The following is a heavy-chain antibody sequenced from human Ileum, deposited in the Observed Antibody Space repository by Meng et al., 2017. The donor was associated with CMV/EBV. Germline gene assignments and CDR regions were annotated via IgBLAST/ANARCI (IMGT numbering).Heavy chain of an antibody. CDR3: ARDGYFDSGTYPFDH. V-gene: IGHV4-59*01. Sequence: LQETGPRLVRPSETLSLTCTVSGDSMRRYYWSWIRQSPGKALEWIGYIYYSGNAVYNPSFKSRVTISVDTSKSQFYLKVNSVTAADTAVYYCARDGYFDSGTYPFDHWGQGTLVTVSS. CDR1: GDSMRRYY. CDR2: IYYSGNA. J-gene: IGHJ4*02. D-gene: IGHD3-10*01.